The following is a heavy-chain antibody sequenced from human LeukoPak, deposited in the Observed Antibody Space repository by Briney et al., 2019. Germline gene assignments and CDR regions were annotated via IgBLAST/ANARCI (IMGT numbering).Heavy chain of an antibody. Sequence: GGSLRLSCAASGFTFSSYAMTWVRQAPGKGLEWVSTISGSGGSTYYADSVKGRFTISRDNSKNTLYLQMNSLRAEDTAVYYCARGDGYYFDYWGQGTLVTVSS. CDR2: ISGSGGST. CDR3: ARGDGYYFDY. V-gene: IGHV3-23*01. J-gene: IGHJ4*02. CDR1: GFTFSSYA. D-gene: IGHD5-24*01.